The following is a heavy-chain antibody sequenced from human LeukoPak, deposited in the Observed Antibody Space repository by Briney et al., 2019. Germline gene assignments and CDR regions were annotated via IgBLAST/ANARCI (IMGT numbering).Heavy chain of an antibody. J-gene: IGHJ3*02. D-gene: IGHD3-22*01. CDR1: GFTFSSYA. Sequence: GGSLRLSCAASGFTFSSYAMSWVRQAPGKGLEWVSAISGSGGSTYYADSVKGRSTISRDNSKNTLYLQMNSLRAEDTAVYYCAKDRYYYDSSGYYAPDAFDIWGQGTMVTVSS. CDR3: AKDRYYYDSSGYYAPDAFDI. V-gene: IGHV3-23*01. CDR2: ISGSGGST.